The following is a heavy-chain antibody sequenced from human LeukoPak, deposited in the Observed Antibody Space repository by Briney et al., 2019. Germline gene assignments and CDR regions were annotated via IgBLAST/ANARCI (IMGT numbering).Heavy chain of an antibody. Sequence: PGGSLRLSCAASGFTFSNYAMTWVRQAPGKGLEWVSTSVSAVSTYYANSVKGRFTISRDNSKNTLHLQMNSLRAEDTAVYYCANDHSHSSVWVWELTYWGQGTLVTVSS. CDR3: ANDHSHSSVWVWELTY. CDR2: SVSAVST. J-gene: IGHJ4*02. D-gene: IGHD1-26*01. CDR1: GFTFSNYA. V-gene: IGHV3-23*01.